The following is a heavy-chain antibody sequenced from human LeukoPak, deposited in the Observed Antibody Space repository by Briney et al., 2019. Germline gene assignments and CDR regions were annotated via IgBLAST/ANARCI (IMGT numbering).Heavy chain of an antibody. CDR2: IYYSGST. CDR1: GGSISSYY. CDR3: ARTLYHSYYYYMDV. Sequence: SETLSLTCIVSGGSISSYYWSWIRQPPGKGLEWIGYIYYSGSTNYNPSLKSRVTISVDTSKNQFSLKLSSVTAADTAVYYCARTLYHSYYYYMDVWGKGTTVTISS. D-gene: IGHD3-16*01. V-gene: IGHV4-59*01. J-gene: IGHJ6*03.